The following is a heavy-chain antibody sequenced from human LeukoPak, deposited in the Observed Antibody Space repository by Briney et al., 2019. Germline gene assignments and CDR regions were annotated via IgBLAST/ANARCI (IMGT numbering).Heavy chain of an antibody. V-gene: IGHV3-13*04. CDR2: IGTAGDT. J-gene: IGHJ2*01. D-gene: IGHD5-18*01. Sequence: GGSLRLSCAASGLTFSSYDMHWVRQATRKDLEWVSAIGTAGDTYYPGSVKGRFTVSRENAKNSLYLQMNSLRAGDTAVYYCARVRGYSYGLNWYFDLWGRGTLVTVSS. CDR1: GLTFSSYD. CDR3: ARVRGYSYGLNWYFDL.